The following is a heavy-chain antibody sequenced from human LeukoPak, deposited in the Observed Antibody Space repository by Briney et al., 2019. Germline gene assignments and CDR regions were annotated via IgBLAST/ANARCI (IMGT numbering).Heavy chain of an antibody. CDR2: IYYSAST. V-gene: IGHV4-30-4*01. CDR3: ARAVPIRTFDY. CDR1: GGSISSGDYY. D-gene: IGHD6-6*01. Sequence: PSQTLSLTCTVSGGSISSGDYYWSWIRQPPGKGREWIGYIYYSASTYYNPSLKSRVTISVDTSKSQCSLKLSSVTASDTAVYYCARAVPIRTFDYWGQGTLVTVSS. J-gene: IGHJ4*02.